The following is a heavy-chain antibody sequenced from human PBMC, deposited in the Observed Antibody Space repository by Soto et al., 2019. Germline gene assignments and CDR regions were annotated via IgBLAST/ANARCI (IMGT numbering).Heavy chain of an antibody. D-gene: IGHD3-10*01. CDR3: ARGQYYSSGSVATSYFYFGIDV. V-gene: IGHV1-69*06. Sequence: QLQLEQSGPEVKKPGSSVKVSCKASGRSFSSDGVSWVRQAPGQGLEWMGGIIPVFGNTKYVQRFQGRLTITADKSTSTVYMEMSSLSSEDTAVYFCARGQYYSSGSVATSYFYFGIDVWGQGTTVIVSS. CDR1: GRSFSSDG. J-gene: IGHJ6*02. CDR2: IIPVFGNT.